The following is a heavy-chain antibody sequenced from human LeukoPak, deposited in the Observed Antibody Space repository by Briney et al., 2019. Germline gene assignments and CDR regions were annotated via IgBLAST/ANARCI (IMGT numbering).Heavy chain of an antibody. CDR2: ISYDGSNK. D-gene: IGHD3-9*01. J-gene: IGHJ4*02. CDR1: GFTFSSYA. CDR3: ARHKMAYPPLARYYLGY. Sequence: PGRSLRLSCAASGFTFSSYAMHWVRQAPGKGLEWVAVISYDGSNKYYADSVKGRFTISRDNSKNTLYLQMNSLRAEDTAVYYCARHKMAYPPLARYYLGYWGQGTLVTVSS. V-gene: IGHV3-30*01.